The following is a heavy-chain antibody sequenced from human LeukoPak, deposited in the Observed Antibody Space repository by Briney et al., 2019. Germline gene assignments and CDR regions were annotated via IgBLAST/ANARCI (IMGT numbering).Heavy chain of an antibody. V-gene: IGHV3-74*01. D-gene: IGHD3-3*01. Sequence: GGSLRLSCAASGFTFSSYWMRWVRQAPGKGLVWVSRINSDGSSTSYADSVKGRFTISRDNAKNTLYLQMNSLRAEDTAVYYCARDRSITIFGVAPRSWGQGTLVTVSS. CDR2: INSDGSST. CDR3: ARDRSITIFGVAPRS. J-gene: IGHJ5*02. CDR1: GFTFSSYW.